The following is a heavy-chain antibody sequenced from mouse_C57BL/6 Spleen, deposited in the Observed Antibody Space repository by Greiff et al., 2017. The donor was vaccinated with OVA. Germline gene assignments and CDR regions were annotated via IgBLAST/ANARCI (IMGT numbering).Heavy chain of an antibody. CDR2: ILPGSGST. D-gene: IGHD2-4*01. J-gene: IGHJ1*03. CDR1: GYTFTGYW. Sequence: QVQLQQSGAELMKPGASVKLSCKATGYTFTGYWIEWVKQRPGHGLELIGEILPGSGSTNYNEKFKGKAPFTADTSSNTAYMQLSSLTTEDSAIYYCAREGYDYDEGYFDVWGTGTAVTVSS. V-gene: IGHV1-9*01. CDR3: AREGYDYDEGYFDV.